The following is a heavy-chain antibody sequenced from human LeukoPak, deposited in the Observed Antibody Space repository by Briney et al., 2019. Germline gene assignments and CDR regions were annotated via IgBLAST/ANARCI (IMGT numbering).Heavy chain of an antibody. CDR2: ISTDGSSS. D-gene: IGHD3-22*01. V-gene: IGHV3-74*01. CDR3: ATYYYDSGGFHFHH. Sequence: PGGSLRLSCAASGFTFSRYWMHWLRQGPGKGLVWVSRISTDGSSSTYADSVKGRFTISRDNAQNSLYLQMNSLRDEDTAVYYCATYYYDSGGFHFHHWGQGTLVTVSS. J-gene: IGHJ1*01. CDR1: GFTFSRYW.